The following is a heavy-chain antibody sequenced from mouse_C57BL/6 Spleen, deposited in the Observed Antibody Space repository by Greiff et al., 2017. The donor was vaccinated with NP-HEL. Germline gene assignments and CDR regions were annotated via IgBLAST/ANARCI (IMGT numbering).Heavy chain of an antibody. CDR3: ARCGSYYAMDY. Sequence: VQLQQSGPELVKPGASVKISCKASGYAFSSSWMNWVKQRPGKGLEWIGRIYPGDGDTNYNGKFKGKATLTADKSSSTAYMQLSSLTSEDSAVYFCARCGSYYAMDYWGQGTSVTVSS. V-gene: IGHV1-82*01. CDR2: IYPGDGDT. CDR1: GYAFSSSW. J-gene: IGHJ4*01.